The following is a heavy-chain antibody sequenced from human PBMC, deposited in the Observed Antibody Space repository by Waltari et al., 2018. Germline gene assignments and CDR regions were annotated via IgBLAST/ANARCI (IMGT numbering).Heavy chain of an antibody. CDR2: IYHSGST. Sequence: VQLVESGGGLVQPGGSLRLSCAASGFTFSDHYMDWVRQAPGKGLEWIGSIYHSGSTYCNPSLKSRVTISVDTSKNQFSLKLSSVTAADTAVYYCASGGYSGSYNAFDIWGQGTMVIVSS. D-gene: IGHD1-26*01. CDR1: GFTFSDHY. J-gene: IGHJ3*02. V-gene: IGHV4-38-2*01. CDR3: ASGGYSGSYNAFDI.